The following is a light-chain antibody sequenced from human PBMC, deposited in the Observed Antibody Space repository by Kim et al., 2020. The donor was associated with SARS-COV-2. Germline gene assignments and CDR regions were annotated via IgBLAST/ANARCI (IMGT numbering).Light chain of an antibody. CDR3: QSYDITLSGSV. J-gene: IGLJ3*02. Sequence: QRVTISCTGSSSNIGAGYDVHWYQQLPGTAPNLLIYGNSNRPSGVPDRFSGSTSGTSASLAITGLQADDEADYYCQSYDITLSGSVFGGGTQLTVL. CDR2: GNS. V-gene: IGLV1-40*01. CDR1: SSNIGAGYD.